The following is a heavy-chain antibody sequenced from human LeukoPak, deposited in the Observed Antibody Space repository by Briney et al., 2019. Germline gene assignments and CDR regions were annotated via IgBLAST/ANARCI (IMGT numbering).Heavy chain of an antibody. V-gene: IGHV1-18*01. CDR2: ISAYNGNT. J-gene: IGHJ4*02. Sequence: ASVKVSCKASGYTFTSYGISWVRQAPGQGLEWMGWISAYNGNTNYAQKLQGRVTMTTDTSTSTAYMELRSLRSDDTAVYYCARPVLSGAAAADFDYWGQGTLVTVSS. D-gene: IGHD6-13*01. CDR1: GYTFTSYG. CDR3: ARPVLSGAAAADFDY.